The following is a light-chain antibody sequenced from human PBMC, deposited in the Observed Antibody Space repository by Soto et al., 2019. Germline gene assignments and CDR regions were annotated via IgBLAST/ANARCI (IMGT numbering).Light chain of an antibody. J-gene: IGKJ1*01. CDR3: QQSYITPWT. CDR2: GAS. V-gene: IGKV1-39*01. Sequence: IQMTLSPSSLSASEGDRITITCRPSQTISSYLNWYQQKPGKPPKLLIYGASSLQTGVPSRFSGSGSGTDFTLTISSLQPEDFATYFCQQSYITPWTFGQGTKVDIK. CDR1: QTISSY.